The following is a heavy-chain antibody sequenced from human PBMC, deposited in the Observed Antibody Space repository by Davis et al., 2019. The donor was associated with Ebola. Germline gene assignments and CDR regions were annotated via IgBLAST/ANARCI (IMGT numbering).Heavy chain of an antibody. CDR2: MKGDGSEK. CDR1: GFTFSNYW. Sequence: GESLKISCAASGFTFSNYWMNWVRQAPGKGLEWVANMKGDGSEKYYADSVKGRFTISRDNAKNSLYLQMDSLRAEDTAVYYCARGYSDLYWGQGTLVTVSS. J-gene: IGHJ4*02. V-gene: IGHV3-7*03. CDR3: ARGYSDLY. D-gene: IGHD4-11*01.